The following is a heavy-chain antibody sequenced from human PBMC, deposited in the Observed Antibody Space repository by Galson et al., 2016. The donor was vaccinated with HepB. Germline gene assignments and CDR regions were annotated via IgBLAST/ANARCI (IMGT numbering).Heavy chain of an antibody. CDR2: LSPDGGSP. J-gene: IGHJ6*02. CDR3: ARTRTLPAFAGMDV. V-gene: IGHV3-74*01. D-gene: IGHD2-2*01. CDR1: GFTFSSYW. Sequence: SLRLSCAASGFTFSSYWMHWVRQAPGKGLMWVSRLSPDGGSPIYADSVKGRFTISRDNAKNTLYLQMNSLRAEDTAVYYCARTRTLPAFAGMDVWGQGTTVTVSS.